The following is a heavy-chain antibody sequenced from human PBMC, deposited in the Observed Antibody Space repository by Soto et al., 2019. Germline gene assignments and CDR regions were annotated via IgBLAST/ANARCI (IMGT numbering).Heavy chain of an antibody. CDR2: IYYSGST. D-gene: IGHD5-18*01. CDR3: ARAVDIAMTGGLDY. CDR1: GGSVSSSNYY. Sequence: QVQLQESGPGLVKPSETLSLTCTVSGGSVSSSNYYWSWIRQPPGTGLEWSGYIYYSGSTKYNSSLKSRVTILVDTSKNQFSLKLSSVTAADTAVYYCARAVDIAMTGGLDYWGQGTLVTVSS. V-gene: IGHV4-61*01. J-gene: IGHJ4*02.